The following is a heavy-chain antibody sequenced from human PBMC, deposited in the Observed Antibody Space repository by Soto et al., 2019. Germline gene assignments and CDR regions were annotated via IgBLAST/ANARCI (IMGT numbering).Heavy chain of an antibody. CDR1: GFTFSSYG. D-gene: IGHD6-19*01. J-gene: IGHJ6*02. Sequence: GSLSLSCAASGFTFSSYGMHWVRQAPGKGLEWVAVISYDGSNKYYADSVKGRFTISTDNSKNTLYLQMNSLRAEDTAVYYCAKGDGTAVPDDGGYYYGMDVWGQGTTVTVSS. CDR2: ISYDGSNK. CDR3: AKGDGTAVPDDGGYYYGMDV. V-gene: IGHV3-30*18.